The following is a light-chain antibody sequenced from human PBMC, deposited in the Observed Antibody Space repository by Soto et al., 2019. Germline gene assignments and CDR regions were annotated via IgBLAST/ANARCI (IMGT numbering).Light chain of an antibody. CDR2: KAS. V-gene: IGKV1-5*03. Sequence: DIQMTQSPSTLSGSVGDRVTITCRASQTISSWLAWYQQKPGKAPKLLIYKASTLKSGVPSRFSGSGSATDFTLTISSLQPEDSAAYYYLQDYNYPFTFGQGTKVDIK. J-gene: IGKJ2*01. CDR1: QTISSW. CDR3: LQDYNYPFT.